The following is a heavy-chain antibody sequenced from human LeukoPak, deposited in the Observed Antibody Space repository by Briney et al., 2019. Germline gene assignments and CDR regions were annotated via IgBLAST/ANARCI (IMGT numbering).Heavy chain of an antibody. CDR2: IKQDGSEK. CDR3: AKDPRKYDILTGQNWFDP. CDR1: GFTFNNYW. J-gene: IGHJ5*02. V-gene: IGHV3-7*01. D-gene: IGHD3-9*01. Sequence: GGSLRLSCAASGFTFNNYWMNWVRQAPGKGLEWVANIKQDGSEKYYVDSVKGRFTISRDNSKNTLYLQMNSLRAEDTAVYYCAKDPRKYDILTGQNWFDPWSQGTLVTVSS.